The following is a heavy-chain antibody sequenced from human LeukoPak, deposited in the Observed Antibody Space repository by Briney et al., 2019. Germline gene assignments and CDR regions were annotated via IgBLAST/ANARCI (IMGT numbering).Heavy chain of an antibody. J-gene: IGHJ4*02. Sequence: GSLRLSCAASGFTFSTYAMSWVRQAPGKGLEWVSSISGGGVHTYYADSVKGRFSISRDNSKNTLYLQMNSLRAEDTAVYYCAKDGGGWYTTGWYYFDYWGQGTLVTVSS. CDR1: GFTFSTYA. CDR2: ISGGGVHT. CDR3: AKDGGGWYTTGWYYFDY. V-gene: IGHV3-23*01. D-gene: IGHD6-19*01.